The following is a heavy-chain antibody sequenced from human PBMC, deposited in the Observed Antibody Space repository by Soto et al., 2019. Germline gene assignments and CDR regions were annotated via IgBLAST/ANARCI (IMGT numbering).Heavy chain of an antibody. CDR2: MNPNSGNT. V-gene: IGHV1-8*01. CDR1: GYTFTSYD. Sequence: ASVKVSCKASGYTFTSYDINWVRQATGQGLEWMGWMNPNSGNTGYAQKFQGRVTMTRNTSISTAYMELSSLRSEDTAVYYCARGLGGIAAAGTQNWFDPWGQGTLVTVS. D-gene: IGHD6-13*01. J-gene: IGHJ5*02. CDR3: ARGLGGIAAAGTQNWFDP.